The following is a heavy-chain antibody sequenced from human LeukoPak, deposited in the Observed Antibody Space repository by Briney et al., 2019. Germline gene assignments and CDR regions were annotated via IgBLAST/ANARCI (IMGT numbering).Heavy chain of an antibody. CDR3: ASGLY. CDR2: INQDGSEK. V-gene: IGHV3-7*01. CDR1: GFTFRSSW. J-gene: IGHJ4*02. Sequence: GGSLRLSCAASGFTFRSSWMNWFRQSSGKGLEWVANINQDGSEKYYVDSVKGRFTISRDNAKNSLYLQINSLRAEDTAVYYCASGLYWGQGILVTVSS.